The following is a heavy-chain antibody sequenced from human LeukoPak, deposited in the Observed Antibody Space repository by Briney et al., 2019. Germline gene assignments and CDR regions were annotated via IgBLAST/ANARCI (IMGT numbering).Heavy chain of an antibody. CDR2: IYYSGST. CDR3: ATSLFIVGAKFDY. Sequence: SETLSLTYTVYGGSISSSSWYWGWIRQPPGKGLEWIGSIYYSGSTYYNPSLKSRVTISVDTSKNQFSLKLSSVTAADTAVYYCATSLFIVGAKFDYCWQGALVTVSS. D-gene: IGHD1-26*01. V-gene: IGHV4-39*01. J-gene: IGHJ4*02. CDR1: GGSISSSSWY.